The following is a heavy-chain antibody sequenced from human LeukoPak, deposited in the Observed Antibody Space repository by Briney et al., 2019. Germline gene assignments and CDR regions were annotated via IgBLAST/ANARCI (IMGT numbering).Heavy chain of an antibody. J-gene: IGHJ4*02. D-gene: IGHD5-18*01. CDR2: IYYSGST. V-gene: IGHV4-59*12. CDR1: GGSISSYY. Sequence: NPSETLSLTCTVSGGSISSYYWSWIRQPPGKGLEWIGHIYYSGSTNYKPSLKSRVTISVDTSKNQFSLNLRSVTAADTAVYYCARDICGYNYGCFDSWGQGTLVTVSS. CDR3: ARDICGYNYGCFDS.